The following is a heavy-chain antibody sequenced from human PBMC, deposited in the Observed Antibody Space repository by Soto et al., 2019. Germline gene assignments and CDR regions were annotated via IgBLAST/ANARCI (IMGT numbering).Heavy chain of an antibody. Sequence: GESLKISCKGSGYSFTSYWIGWVRQMPGKGLEWMGIFYPSDSDTRYSPSLQGQVTISADKSISTAYLQWSSLKASDTAMYYCARLDAPYYYGMDVWGQGTTVTVSS. V-gene: IGHV5-51*01. J-gene: IGHJ6*02. CDR3: ARLDAPYYYGMDV. CDR2: FYPSDSDT. CDR1: GYSFTSYW.